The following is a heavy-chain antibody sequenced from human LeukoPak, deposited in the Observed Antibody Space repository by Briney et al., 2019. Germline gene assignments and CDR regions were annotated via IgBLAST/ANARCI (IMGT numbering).Heavy chain of an antibody. D-gene: IGHD3-10*01. CDR2: VSVNGGTT. CDR1: GFRFTAFW. J-gene: IGHJ4*02. Sequence: QTGGSLRLSCAASGFRFTAFWMSWVRQAPGKGLEWVSAVSVNGGTTYYADSVKGRFTISRDNSKNTLYLQMNSLRAEDTAVYFCAKELHGSGNYAFDYWGQGTLVTVSS. V-gene: IGHV3-23*01. CDR3: AKELHGSGNYAFDY.